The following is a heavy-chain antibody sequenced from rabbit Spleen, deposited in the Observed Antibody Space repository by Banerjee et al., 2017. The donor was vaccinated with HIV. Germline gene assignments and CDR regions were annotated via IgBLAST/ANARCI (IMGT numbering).Heavy chain of an antibody. J-gene: IGHJ2*01. CDR2: IYVGSSST. CDR3: ARDSNDWCFDV. D-gene: IGHD4-1*01. V-gene: IGHV1S45*01. CDR1: GFDFSRYG. Sequence: QEQLVESGGGLVQPGGSLTLTCKASGFDFSRYGVSWVRQAPGKGLEWIGCIYVGSSSTYYASWAKGRFTASETSSTTVTLQMTSLTAADTATYFCARDSNDWCFDVWGPGTLVTVS.